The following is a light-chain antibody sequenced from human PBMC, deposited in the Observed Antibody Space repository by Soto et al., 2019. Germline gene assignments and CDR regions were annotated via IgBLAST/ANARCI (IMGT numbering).Light chain of an antibody. CDR1: QSVSSTY. V-gene: IGKV3-20*01. J-gene: IGKJ2*01. CDR3: QQYRSSPMYT. CDR2: GAS. Sequence: EIVLTQSPGTLSLSPGERATLSCRASQSVSSTYLAWYQQKPGQAPRLLIYGASTRATGIPDRFSGSGSGTDFTLTISRLEPEDFAVYYCQQYRSSPMYTFGQGTKSEIK.